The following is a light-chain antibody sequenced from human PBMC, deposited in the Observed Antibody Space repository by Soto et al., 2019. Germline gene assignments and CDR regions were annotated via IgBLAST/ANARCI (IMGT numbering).Light chain of an antibody. J-gene: IGKJ5*01. CDR2: GAS. V-gene: IGKV3-20*01. Sequence: NDWTRAPCTPSLAPGGSATLSCRAVQSVSTTYLDWYQQKPGQAPRLIIYGASSRATDIPDRFSGSGSGTDFTLTIRGLEPEDFGLYYCQQSGSSPAITLGQGTRLEIK. CDR3: QQSGSSPAIT. CDR1: QSVSTTY.